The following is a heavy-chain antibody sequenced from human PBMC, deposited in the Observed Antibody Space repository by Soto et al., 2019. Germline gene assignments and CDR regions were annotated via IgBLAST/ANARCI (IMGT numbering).Heavy chain of an antibody. V-gene: IGHV1-8*01. D-gene: IGHD3-10*01. Sequence: ASVKVSCKASGYTFTSNDINWVRQATGQGLEWMGWMNPNSGNTGYAQKFQGRVTMTRNTSISTAYMELSSLRSEGTAVYYCARGLWARITMVREVMSRRSRRGWFDPWGQGTLVTSPQ. CDR1: GYTFTSND. CDR2: MNPNSGNT. J-gene: IGHJ5*02. CDR3: ARGLWARITMVREVMSRRSRRGWFDP.